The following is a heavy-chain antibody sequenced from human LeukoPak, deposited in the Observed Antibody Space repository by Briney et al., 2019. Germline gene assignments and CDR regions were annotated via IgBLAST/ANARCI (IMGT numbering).Heavy chain of an antibody. V-gene: IGHV1-69*13. CDR2: IIPIFGTA. D-gene: IGHD6-19*01. J-gene: IGHJ4*02. Sequence: SVKVSCKASGGTFSSYAISWVRQAPGQGLEWMGGIIPIFGTANYAQKFQGRVTVTADESTSTAYMELSSLRSEDTAVYYCARGSGGWSHFDYWGQGTLVTVSS. CDR1: GGTFSSYA. CDR3: ARGSGGWSHFDY.